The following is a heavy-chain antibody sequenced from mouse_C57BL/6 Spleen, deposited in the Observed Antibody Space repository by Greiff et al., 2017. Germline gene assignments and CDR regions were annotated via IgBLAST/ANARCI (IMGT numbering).Heavy chain of an antibody. CDR3: ARAGDYGNYDYAMDY. Sequence: VQLKESGPELVKPGASVKIPCKASGYTFTDYNMDWVKQSHGKSLEWIGDINPNNGGTIYNQKFKGKATLTVDKSSSTAYMELRSLTSEDTAVYYWARAGDYGNYDYAMDYWGQGTSVTVSS. D-gene: IGHD2-1*01. V-gene: IGHV1-18*01. J-gene: IGHJ4*01. CDR2: INPNNGGT. CDR1: GYTFTDYN.